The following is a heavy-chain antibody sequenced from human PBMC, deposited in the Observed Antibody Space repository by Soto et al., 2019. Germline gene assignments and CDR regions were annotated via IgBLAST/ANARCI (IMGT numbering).Heavy chain of an antibody. CDR3: ARGIKGLPPSAFDI. V-gene: IGHV1-8*01. D-gene: IGHD5-12*01. CDR2: LNPNTDKT. CDR1: GYTFSNYD. J-gene: IGHJ3*02. Sequence: ASVKVSCKASGYTFSNYDINWVRQATGQGLEWMGWLNPNTDKTDSAQKFQGRVTMTRNTSLSTAYLELSGLRSDDAAVYYCARGIKGLPPSAFDIWGQGTRVTVSS.